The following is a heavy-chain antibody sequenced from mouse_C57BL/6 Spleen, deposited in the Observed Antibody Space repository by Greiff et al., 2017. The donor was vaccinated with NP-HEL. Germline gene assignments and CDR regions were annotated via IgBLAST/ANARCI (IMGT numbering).Heavy chain of an antibody. CDR2: IDPEDGDT. Sequence: EVKLMESGAELVRPGASVKLSCTASGFNIKDYYMHWVKQRPEQGLEWIGRIDPEDGDTEYAPKFQGKATMTADTSSNTAYLQLSSLTSEDTAVYYCTTLLYSSNYEDYAMAYWGQGTSVTVSS. CDR1: GFNIKDYY. CDR3: TTLLYSSNYEDYAMAY. J-gene: IGHJ4*01. V-gene: IGHV14-1*01. D-gene: IGHD2-5*01.